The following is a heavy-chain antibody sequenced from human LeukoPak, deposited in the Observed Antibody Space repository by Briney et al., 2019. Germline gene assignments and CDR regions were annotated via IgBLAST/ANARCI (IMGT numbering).Heavy chain of an antibody. V-gene: IGHV3-9*01. CDR3: AKDNGADPIYYFDY. D-gene: IGHD3-3*01. J-gene: IGHJ4*02. Sequence: GGSLRLSCAASGFTFDDYAMHWVRQAPGKGLEWVSGISWNSGSIGYADSVKGRFTISRDNAKNSLYLQMNSLRAEDTALYYCAKDNGADPIYYFDYWGQGTLITVSS. CDR2: ISWNSGSI. CDR1: GFTFDDYA.